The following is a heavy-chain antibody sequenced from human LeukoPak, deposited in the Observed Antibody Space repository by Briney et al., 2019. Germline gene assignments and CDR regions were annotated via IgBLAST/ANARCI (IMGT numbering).Heavy chain of an antibody. J-gene: IGHJ6*03. CDR2: INHCGST. CDR1: GGSFSGYY. CDR3: ARGKFQWLAYYYYYYMDV. V-gene: IGHV4-34*01. Sequence: SETLSLTCAVYGGSFSGYYWSWIRQPPGKGLEWIGEINHCGSTNYNPSLKSRVTISVDTSKNQFSLKLSSVTAADTAVYYCARGKFQWLAYYYYYYMDVWGKGTTVTVSS. D-gene: IGHD6-19*01.